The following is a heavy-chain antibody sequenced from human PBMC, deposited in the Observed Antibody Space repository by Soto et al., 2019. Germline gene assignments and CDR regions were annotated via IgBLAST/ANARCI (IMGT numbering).Heavy chain of an antibody. Sequence: GGSLRLSCAASGFTFSSYAMSWVRQAPGKGLEWVSYISSSGSTIYYADSVKGRFTISRDNAKNSLYLQMNSLRAEDTAVYYCARRLVGLSYAFDIWGQGTMVTVSS. V-gene: IGHV3-48*04. D-gene: IGHD2-2*01. CDR3: ARRLVGLSYAFDI. J-gene: IGHJ3*02. CDR1: GFTFSSYA. CDR2: ISSSGSTI.